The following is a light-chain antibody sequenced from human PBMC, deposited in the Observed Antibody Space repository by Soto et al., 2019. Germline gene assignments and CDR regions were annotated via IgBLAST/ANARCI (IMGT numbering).Light chain of an antibody. Sequence: EIVLTQSPGTLSLSPGERATLSCRASQSVRSSYLAWYQHKPGQAPRLLIYAASSRATGIPDRFSGSGSGTDFTLTISRLEPEDFAVYYCQQYDKWPTWTFGQGTKVENK. CDR3: QQYDKWPTWT. J-gene: IGKJ1*01. V-gene: IGKV3-20*01. CDR1: QSVRSSY. CDR2: AAS.